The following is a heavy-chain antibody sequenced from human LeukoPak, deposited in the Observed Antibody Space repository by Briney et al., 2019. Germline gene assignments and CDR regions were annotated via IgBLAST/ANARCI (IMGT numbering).Heavy chain of an antibody. J-gene: IGHJ5*02. D-gene: IGHD2-15*01. CDR1: GGSISSYY. CDR3: AGTYCSGGSCYPNP. CDR2: IYTSGST. Sequence: PSETLSLTCTVSGGSISSYYWSWIRQPPGKGLEWIGYIYTSGSTNYNPSLKSRVTISVDTSENQFSLKLSSVTAADTAVYYCAGTYCSGGSCYPNPWGQGTLVTVSS. V-gene: IGHV4-4*09.